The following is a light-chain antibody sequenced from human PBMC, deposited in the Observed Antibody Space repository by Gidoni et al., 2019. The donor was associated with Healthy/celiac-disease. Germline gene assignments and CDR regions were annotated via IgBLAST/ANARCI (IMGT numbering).Light chain of an antibody. Sequence: DIQMTQSPSSLSASVGDRVTITCQASQDISNYLNWYQQKPGKAPKLLIYDASNLETGVPSRFSGSGSGTDFTFTISSLQAEDIATYYCQQYDNLPRTFGQXTKVEIK. V-gene: IGKV1-33*01. CDR1: QDISNY. J-gene: IGKJ1*01. CDR2: DAS. CDR3: QQYDNLPRT.